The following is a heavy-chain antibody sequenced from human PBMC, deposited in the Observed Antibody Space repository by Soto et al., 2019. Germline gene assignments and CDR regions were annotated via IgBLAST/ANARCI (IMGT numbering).Heavy chain of an antibody. Sequence: GGSLRLSCASSGCTFSSYGMHWVRQAPGKGLEWVAVISYDGSNKYYADSVKGRFTISRDNSKNTLYLQMNSLRAEDTAVYYCAKGRRYYDFWSGYFRFDPWGQGTLVTVSS. V-gene: IGHV3-30*18. J-gene: IGHJ5*02. CDR1: GCTFSSYG. D-gene: IGHD3-3*01. CDR2: ISYDGSNK. CDR3: AKGRRYYDFWSGYFRFDP.